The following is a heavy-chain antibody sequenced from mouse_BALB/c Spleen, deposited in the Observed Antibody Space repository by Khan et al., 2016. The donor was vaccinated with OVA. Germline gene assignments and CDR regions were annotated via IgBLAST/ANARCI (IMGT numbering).Heavy chain of an antibody. V-gene: IGHV1-4*01. D-gene: IGHD2-14*01. Sequence: VQLQQSGAELARPGASVKMSCKASGYTFTSYTIHWIKLRPGQGLEWIGYINPSNGYTNYNQKFKDKATLTADKSSTTAYMELSSLTSDDSALYNCVRDGAYHRNDGWFAYCGQGTLVTVSA. CDR3: VRDGAYHRNDGWFAY. J-gene: IGHJ3*01. CDR1: GYTFTSYT. CDR2: INPSNGYT.